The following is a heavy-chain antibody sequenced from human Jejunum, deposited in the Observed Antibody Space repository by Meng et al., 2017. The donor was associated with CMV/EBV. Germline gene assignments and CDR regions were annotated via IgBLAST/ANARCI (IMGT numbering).Heavy chain of an antibody. J-gene: IGHJ4*02. D-gene: IGHD1-26*01. CDR2: IYRGDDK. Sequence: QITLKESGPTPVKPTPTLTLTCSFSGFSPSTSGEGVGWIRQPPGKALEWLALIYRGDDKRYSPSLNSRLTIAKDTSKNEVVLTLTNMGPIDTGTYYCAHFVGGYYPSRPDYWGQGTLVTVSS. CDR3: AHFVGGYYPSRPDY. CDR1: GFSPSTSGEG. V-gene: IGHV2-5*02.